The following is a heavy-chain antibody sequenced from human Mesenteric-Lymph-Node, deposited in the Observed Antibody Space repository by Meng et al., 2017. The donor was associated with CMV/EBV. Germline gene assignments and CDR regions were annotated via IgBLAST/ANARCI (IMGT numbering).Heavy chain of an antibody. D-gene: IGHD7-27*01. Sequence: QVQLQESGPGLVKPSETLSLTGTVSGGSFSSYPWSWIRQPPGKGLEWVGYMSYSGSTNYNPSLKSRITMSLDTSKNQFSLELSSVTAADTAVYYCGRDNWGSIDYWGQGTLVTVSS. CDR3: GRDNWGSIDY. CDR2: MSYSGST. V-gene: IGHV4-59*13. CDR1: GGSFSSYP. J-gene: IGHJ4*02.